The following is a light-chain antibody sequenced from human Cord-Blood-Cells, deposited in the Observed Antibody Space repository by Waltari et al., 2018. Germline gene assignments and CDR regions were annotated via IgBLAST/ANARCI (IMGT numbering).Light chain of an antibody. CDR2: DAS. Sequence: EIVLTQSPATLSSSPGESATLSCRASQSVSSYLAWYQQKPGQAPRLLIYDASNRATGIPARFSGSGSGTDFTLTISSLEPEDFAVYYCQQRSNWPGTFGQGTKVEIK. V-gene: IGKV3-11*01. CDR3: QQRSNWPGT. J-gene: IGKJ1*01. CDR1: QSVSSY.